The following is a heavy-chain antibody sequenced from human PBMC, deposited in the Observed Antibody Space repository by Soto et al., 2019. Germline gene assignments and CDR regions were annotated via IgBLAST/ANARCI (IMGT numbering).Heavy chain of an antibody. CDR3: AKTMYSSALTAAYYFAY. D-gene: IGHD6-19*01. CDR1: GFTFSSYA. Sequence: GGSLRLSCAASGFTFSSYAMSWVRQAPGKGLEWVSAISGSGGSTYYADSVKGRFTISRDNSKNTLYLQMNSLRAEDTAVYYCAKTMYSSALTAAYYFAYWGQGTLVTVSS. V-gene: IGHV3-23*01. CDR2: ISGSGGST. J-gene: IGHJ4*02.